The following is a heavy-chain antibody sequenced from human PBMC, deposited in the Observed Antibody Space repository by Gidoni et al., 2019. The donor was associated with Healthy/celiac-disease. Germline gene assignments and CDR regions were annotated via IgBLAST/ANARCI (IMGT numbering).Heavy chain of an antibody. J-gene: IGHJ5*02. D-gene: IGHD3-3*01. Sequence: QVQLQESGPGLVKPSETLSLTCTVSGGSVSSGSYYWSWIRQPPGKGLEWIGYIYYSGSTNYNPSLKSRVTISVDTSKNQFSLKLSSVTAADTAVYYCARGQLMNRFLEWLLYGRFDPWGQGTLVTVSS. CDR2: IYYSGST. V-gene: IGHV4-61*01. CDR3: ARGQLMNRFLEWLLYGRFDP. CDR1: GGSVSSGSYY.